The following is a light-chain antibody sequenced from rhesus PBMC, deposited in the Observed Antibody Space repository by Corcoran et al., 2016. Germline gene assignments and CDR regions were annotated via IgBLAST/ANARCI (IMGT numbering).Light chain of an antibody. J-gene: IGKJ1*01. CDR2: GVT. Sequence: EIVMTQSPATLSLSPGERATLSCRASQSVSSYVAWYQQKPEQAPRRRIYGVTSRATAIPDRYSGRGSVTDFTLIISSLEPEDVGVYYCQQYNNGWTFGQGTKVEIK. V-gene: IGKV3S9*01. CDR3: QQYNNGWT. CDR1: QSVSSY.